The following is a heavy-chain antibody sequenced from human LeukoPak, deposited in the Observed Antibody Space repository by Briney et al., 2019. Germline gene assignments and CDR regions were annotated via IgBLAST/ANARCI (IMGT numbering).Heavy chain of an antibody. CDR2: IKSKADGETI. CDR1: GFTFTNAW. D-gene: IGHD1-20*01. Sequence: GGSLRLSCAASGFTFTNAWMNWVRQAPGKGLEWVGRIKSKADGETIDYAAPVKGRFTFSRDDSKNMLYLQMNSLKSEDTAVYYCSTLTSRGLSDSWGQGTLVTVSS. V-gene: IGHV3-15*07. CDR3: STLTSRGLSDS. J-gene: IGHJ4*02.